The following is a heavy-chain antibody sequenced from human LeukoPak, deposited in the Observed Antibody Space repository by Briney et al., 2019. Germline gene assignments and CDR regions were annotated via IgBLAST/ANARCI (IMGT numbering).Heavy chain of an antibody. V-gene: IGHV3-23*01. CDR1: GFTFSSYA. CDR3: AKRDFYDSSGYAPLFQH. J-gene: IGHJ1*01. D-gene: IGHD3-22*01. Sequence: GGSLRLSCAASGFTFSSYAMSWVRQAPGKGLEGVSGISGSGGITNYADSVKGRFTISRDNSKNTLYLQMNSLRAEDTAVYYCAKRDFYDSSGYAPLFQHWGQGTLVTVSS. CDR2: ISGSGGIT.